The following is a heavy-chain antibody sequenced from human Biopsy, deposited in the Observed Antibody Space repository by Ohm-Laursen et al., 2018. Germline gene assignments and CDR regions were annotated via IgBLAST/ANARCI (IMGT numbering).Heavy chain of an antibody. Sequence: SLRLSCAAAGFSFTSYTMNWVRQVPGKGLEWVSSITSRSGYKYYADSVNGRFTISRDNAKNSLYLQMNSLRAEDTAVYFCASLGLVWFGELLSVPFGMDVWGQGTTVTVSS. V-gene: IGHV3-21*01. CDR2: ITSRSGYK. CDR1: GFSFTSYT. CDR3: ASLGLVWFGELLSVPFGMDV. D-gene: IGHD3-10*01. J-gene: IGHJ6*02.